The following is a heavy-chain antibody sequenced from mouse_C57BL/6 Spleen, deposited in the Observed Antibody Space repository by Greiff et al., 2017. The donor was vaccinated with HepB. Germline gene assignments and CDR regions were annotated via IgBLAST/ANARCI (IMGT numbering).Heavy chain of an antibody. J-gene: IGHJ2*01. Sequence: EVQLVESGGGLVKPGGSLKLSCAASGFTFSSYALSGVRQTPEKRLEWVATISDGGSYTYYPDNVKGRFTISRDNAKNNLYLQMSHLKSEDTAMYYCARGRFDYWGQGTTLTVSS. CDR3: ARGRFDY. CDR2: ISDGGSYT. V-gene: IGHV5-4*01. CDR1: GFTFSSYA.